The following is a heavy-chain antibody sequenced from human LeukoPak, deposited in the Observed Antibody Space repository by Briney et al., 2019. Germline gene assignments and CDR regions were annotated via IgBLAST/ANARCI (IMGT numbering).Heavy chain of an antibody. J-gene: IGHJ4*02. Sequence: GGSLRLSCAASGFTFSSYAMSWVRQAPGKGLEWVSTVSVSGGSTYYADSVKGRFTVSRDNSKNTLYLQMDGLKAEDTAVYYCAKDKLSQLVVRCFDYWGQGTLVTVSS. CDR2: VSVSGGST. D-gene: IGHD6-13*01. CDR3: AKDKLSQLVVRCFDY. V-gene: IGHV3-23*01. CDR1: GFTFSSYA.